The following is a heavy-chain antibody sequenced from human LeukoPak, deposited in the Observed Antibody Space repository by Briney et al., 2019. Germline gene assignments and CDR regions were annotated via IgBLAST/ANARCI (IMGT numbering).Heavy chain of an antibody. CDR3: ASLREGGVAHWFDP. V-gene: IGHV4-39*01. D-gene: IGHD2-15*01. CDR1: GGSINSRSHY. CDR2: IYCSGST. Sequence: SETLSLTCIVSGGSINSRSHYWGWIRQPPGKGLEWIGNIYCSGSTYYNPSLKSRVTISIDTSKNQFSLKLSSVTATDTAVYYCASLREGGVAHWFDPWGQGTLVTVSS. J-gene: IGHJ5*02.